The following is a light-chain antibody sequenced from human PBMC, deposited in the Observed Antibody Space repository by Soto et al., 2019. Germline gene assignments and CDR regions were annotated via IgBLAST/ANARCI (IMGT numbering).Light chain of an antibody. Sequence: SVLTQPASVSGSPGQSITISCTGTSSDIGKYNYVSWFQQHPAKAPKLIIFEVSTRPSGVSNRFSGSKSGNTASLTISGLQAEDEADYYCSSYTGSNINTVVFGGGTKVTVL. CDR2: EVS. J-gene: IGLJ2*01. CDR1: SSDIGKYNY. CDR3: SSYTGSNINTVV. V-gene: IGLV2-14*01.